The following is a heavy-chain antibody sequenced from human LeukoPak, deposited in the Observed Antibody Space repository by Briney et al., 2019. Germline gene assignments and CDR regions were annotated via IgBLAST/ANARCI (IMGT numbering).Heavy chain of an antibody. D-gene: IGHD2-15*01. J-gene: IGHJ5*02. CDR1: GFTFSSYD. CDR2: IGTAGDT. CDR3: ARGSSMDCSGGSCYWFGP. V-gene: IGHV3-13*01. Sequence: GGSLRLSCAASGFTFSSYDMHWVRRATGKGLEWVSAIGTAGDTYYPGSVKGRFTISRENAKNSLYLQMNSLRAGDTAVYYCARGSSMDCSGGSCYWFGPWGQGTLVTVSS.